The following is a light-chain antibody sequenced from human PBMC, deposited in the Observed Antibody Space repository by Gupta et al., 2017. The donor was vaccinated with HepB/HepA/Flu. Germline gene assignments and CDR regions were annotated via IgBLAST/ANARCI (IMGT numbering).Light chain of an antibody. CDR1: QSVSSN. Sequence: IGFTQSPATLSVSPGERATLSCRASQSVSSNLAWYQQQPGQAPRILIDCASTRATGTPARSMSSGWGTEYTTIKSSREYEDVAVDYCQKQNKRFPSNFGQGTKVEIK. V-gene: IGKV3-15*01. J-gene: IGKJ2*02. CDR3: QKQNKRFPSN. CDR2: CAS.